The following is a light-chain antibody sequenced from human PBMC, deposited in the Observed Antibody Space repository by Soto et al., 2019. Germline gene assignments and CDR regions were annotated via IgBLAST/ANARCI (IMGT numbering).Light chain of an antibody. CDR2: IDT. V-gene: IGLV3-25*03. J-gene: IGLJ3*02. CDR3: QSADYSATRV. CDR1: VSSKQY. Sequence: SYELTQPPSVSVSPGQTATITCSGDVSSKQYVFWYQQKPGQAPLLVIYIDTERPSEIPERFSGSSSGAIVTLTISGVQAGDEADYYCQSADYSATRVFGGGTKLTVL.